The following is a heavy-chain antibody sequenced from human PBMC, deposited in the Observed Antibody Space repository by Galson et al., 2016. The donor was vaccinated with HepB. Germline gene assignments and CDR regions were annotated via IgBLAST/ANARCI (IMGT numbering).Heavy chain of an antibody. CDR3: ARVRGGLQLWDRRELAY. CDR2: ISAYNGNT. D-gene: IGHD3-10*01. Sequence: SVKVSCKASGYTFISYAINWVRQAPGQGLEWMGWISAYNGNTNYVQNLQGRVTMTTDTSTSTAYMELRSLRSDDTAVYYCARVRGGLQLWDRRELAYWGQGTLVTVSS. J-gene: IGHJ4*02. CDR1: GYTFISYA. V-gene: IGHV1-18*01.